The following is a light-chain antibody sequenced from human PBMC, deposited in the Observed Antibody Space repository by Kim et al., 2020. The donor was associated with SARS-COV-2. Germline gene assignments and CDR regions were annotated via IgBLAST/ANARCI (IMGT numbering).Light chain of an antibody. CDR3: SSYSGIRNFGV. J-gene: IGLJ2*01. V-gene: IGLV2-8*01. CDR1: SSDIGTYNY. CDR2: DVT. Sequence: QSVTISCTGTSSDIGTYNYVSWYQQHPGKAPRLLISDVTQRPSGVPARFSGSKSGNTASLTVSVLQADDEATYFCSSYSGIRNFGVFGGGTQLTVL.